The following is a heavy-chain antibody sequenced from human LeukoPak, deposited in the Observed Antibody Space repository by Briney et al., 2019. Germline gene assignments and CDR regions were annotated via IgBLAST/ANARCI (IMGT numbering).Heavy chain of an antibody. CDR1: GGTFSSYA. CDR2: IIPIFGTA. J-gene: IGHJ4*02. V-gene: IGHV1-69*05. CDR3: ATDTYYYDSSGYSPLDY. D-gene: IGHD3-22*01. Sequence: VKVSCKASGGTFSSYAISWVRQAPGQGLEWMGGIIPIFGTANYAQKFQGRVTITTDESTSTAYMELSSLRSEDTAVYYCATDTYYYDSSGYSPLDYWGQGTLVTVSS.